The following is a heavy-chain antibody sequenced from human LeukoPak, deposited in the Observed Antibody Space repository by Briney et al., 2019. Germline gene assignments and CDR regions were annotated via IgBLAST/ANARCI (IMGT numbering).Heavy chain of an antibody. CDR3: ARTRFDY. V-gene: IGHV3-30-3*01. CDR1: GFTFSSYA. J-gene: IGHJ4*02. CDR2: ISYDGSNK. Sequence: GRSLRLSCAASGFTFSSYAMHWVRQAPGKGLEWVAVISYDGSNKYYADSVKGRFTISRDNSKNTLYLQMNSLRAEDTAVYYCARTRFDYWGQGNLVTVSS.